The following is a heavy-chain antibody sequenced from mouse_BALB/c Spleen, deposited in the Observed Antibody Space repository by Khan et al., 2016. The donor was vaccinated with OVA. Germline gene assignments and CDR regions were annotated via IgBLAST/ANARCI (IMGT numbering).Heavy chain of an antibody. CDR3: ARRTTGYTMDY. V-gene: IGHV1-4*01. J-gene: IGHJ4*01. CDR1: DYTFTSNT. D-gene: IGHD2-14*01. Sequence: VQLQQSGAELARPGASVRMSCKASDYTFTSNTMHWVKQRPGQGLEWIGYINPRSGYTNYNQNFKDKATLTADKSSSTAYMQLSSLTSEDSAVYYCARRTTGYTMDYWGQGTSVTVSS. CDR2: INPRSGYT.